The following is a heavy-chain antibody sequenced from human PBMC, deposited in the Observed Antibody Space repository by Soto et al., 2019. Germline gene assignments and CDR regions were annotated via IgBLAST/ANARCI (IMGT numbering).Heavy chain of an antibody. CDR2: IYYSGST. CDR1: GGSISSSSYY. D-gene: IGHD1-26*01. CDR3: AGIWDWYYYGMDV. V-gene: IGHV4-39*01. Sequence: PSETLSLTCTVSGGSISSSSYYWGWIRQPPGKGLEWIGSIYYSGSTYYNPSLKSQVTISVDTSKNQFSLKLSSVTAADTAVYYCAGIWDWYYYGMDVWGQGTTVTVSS. J-gene: IGHJ6*02.